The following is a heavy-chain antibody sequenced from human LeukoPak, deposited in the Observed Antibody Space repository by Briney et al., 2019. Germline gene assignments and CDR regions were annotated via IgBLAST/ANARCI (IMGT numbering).Heavy chain of an antibody. V-gene: IGHV3-74*01. CDR1: GFTFSSHW. CDR2: IKPDGST. D-gene: IGHD3-3*01. CDR3: AKDPYYDFWSGYHYFDY. J-gene: IGHJ4*02. Sequence: GGSLRLSCAASGFTFSSHWMHWVRQAPGKGLVWVSRIKPDGSTYYADSVKGRFTVSRDNAKNTLYLQMNSLRAEDTAVYYCAKDPYYDFWSGYHYFDYWGQGTLVTVSS.